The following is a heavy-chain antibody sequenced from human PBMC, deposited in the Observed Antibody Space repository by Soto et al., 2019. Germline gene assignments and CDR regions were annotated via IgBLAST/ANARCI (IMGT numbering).Heavy chain of an antibody. D-gene: IGHD3-9*01. CDR2: ISGSGGGT. Sequence: HPVGSLRLSCAASGFTFSSYAMSWVRQAPGKGLEWVSAISGSGGGTYYADSVKGRFTISRDNSKNTLYLQMNSLRAEDTAVYYCAKDGTGRSPNWFDPWGQGTLVTVSS. CDR1: GFTFSSYA. CDR3: AKDGTGRSPNWFDP. V-gene: IGHV3-23*01. J-gene: IGHJ5*02.